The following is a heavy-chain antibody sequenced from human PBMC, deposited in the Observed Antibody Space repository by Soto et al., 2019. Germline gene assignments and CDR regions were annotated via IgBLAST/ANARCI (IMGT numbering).Heavy chain of an antibody. V-gene: IGHV1-18*01. J-gene: IGHJ4*02. D-gene: IGHD2-2*01. CDR2: ISAYNGNT. Sequence: ASVKVSCKASGYTFTSYGISWVRQAPGQGLEWMVCISAYNGNTNCAQKLQGIVTMTTDTSTSTAYMELRSLRSDDTAVYYCARESCSSTSCYALDYWGQGTLVTVSS. CDR3: ARESCSSTSCYALDY. CDR1: GYTFTSYG.